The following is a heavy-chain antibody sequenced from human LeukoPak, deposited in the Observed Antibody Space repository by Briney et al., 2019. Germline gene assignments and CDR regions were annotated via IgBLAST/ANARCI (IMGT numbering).Heavy chain of an antibody. CDR1: GFTFSSYG. D-gene: IGHD3-3*01. Sequence: PGRSLRLSCAASGFTFSSYGMHWVRQAPGKGLEWVAVISYDGSNKYYADSVKGRFTISRDNSKNTLYLQMNSLRAEDTAVYYCAKAPSDFWSGYYRTHLDYWGQGTLVTVSS. V-gene: IGHV3-30*18. CDR3: AKAPSDFWSGYYRTHLDY. J-gene: IGHJ4*02. CDR2: ISYDGSNK.